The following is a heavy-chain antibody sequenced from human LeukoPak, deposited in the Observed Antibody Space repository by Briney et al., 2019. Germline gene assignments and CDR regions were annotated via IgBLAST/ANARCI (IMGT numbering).Heavy chain of an antibody. J-gene: IGHJ6*02. CDR1: GFTFSSYT. CDR2: INWNGGST. V-gene: IGHV3-20*04. CDR3: ARDCAPGGVLLWFGEQPGGMDV. D-gene: IGHD3-10*01. Sequence: GGSLRLSCAASGFTFSSYTMSWVRQAPGKGLEWVSGINWNGGSTGYADSVKGRFTISRDNAKNSLYLQMNSLRAEDTALYYCARDCAPGGVLLWFGEQPGGMDVWGQGTTVTVSS.